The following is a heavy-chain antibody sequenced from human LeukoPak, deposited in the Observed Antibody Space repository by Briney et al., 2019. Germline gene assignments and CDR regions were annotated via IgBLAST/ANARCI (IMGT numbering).Heavy chain of an antibody. CDR1: GGTISSGDYY. V-gene: IGHV4-30-4*08. CDR3: ARAERYAFDI. Sequence: SETLSLTCTVSGGTISSGDYYWSWIRQPPGKGLEWIGYIYYSGSTYYNPSLNSRVTISVDTSKNQFSLKLSSVTAADTAVYYCARAERYAFDIWGQGTMVTVSS. D-gene: IGHD1-1*01. J-gene: IGHJ3*02. CDR2: IYYSGST.